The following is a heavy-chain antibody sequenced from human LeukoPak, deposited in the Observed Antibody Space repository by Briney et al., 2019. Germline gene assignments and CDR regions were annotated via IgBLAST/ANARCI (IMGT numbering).Heavy chain of an antibody. V-gene: IGHV3-21*01. D-gene: IGHD2-15*01. J-gene: IGHJ6*04. CDR3: ARDDCSGGSCLDV. CDR2: ISSSNNYI. Sequence: PGGSLRLSCAASGFTFISYSMNWVRQAPGKGPEWVSSISSSNNYIYYADSVKGRFIISRDNAKNSLYLQMNSLRVEDTAVYYCARDDCSGGSCLDVWGKGTTVTVSS. CDR1: GFTFISYS.